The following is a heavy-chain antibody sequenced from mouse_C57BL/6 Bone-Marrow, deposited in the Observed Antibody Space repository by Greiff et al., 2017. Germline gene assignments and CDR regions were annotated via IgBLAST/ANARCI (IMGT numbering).Heavy chain of an antibody. CDR1: GYTFTSYW. CDR2: IHPNSGST. J-gene: IGHJ3*01. CDR3: ARGGYYGGSSWFAY. V-gene: IGHV1-64*01. Sequence: QVQLKQPGAELVKPGASVKLSCKASGYTFTSYWMHWVKQRPGQGLEWIGMIHPNSGSTNYNEKFKSKATLTVDKSSSTAYMQLSSLTSEDSAVYYCARGGYYGGSSWFAYWGQGTLVTVSA. D-gene: IGHD1-1*01.